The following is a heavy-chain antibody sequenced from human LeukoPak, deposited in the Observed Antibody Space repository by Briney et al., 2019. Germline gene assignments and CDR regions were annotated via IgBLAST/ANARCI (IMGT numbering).Heavy chain of an antibody. CDR1: GGTFSSYA. CDR3: ARDLIPLDGYVY. J-gene: IGHJ4*02. CDR2: IMPILGIG. Sequence: SVTVSCKASGGTFSSYASSWVRQAPGQGREWMGRIMPILGIGTYAQKFQGRVTITADKSPSPAYMELSSLRSEDTAVYYCARDLIPLDGYVYWGQGTLVTVSS. D-gene: IGHD5-24*01. V-gene: IGHV1-69*04.